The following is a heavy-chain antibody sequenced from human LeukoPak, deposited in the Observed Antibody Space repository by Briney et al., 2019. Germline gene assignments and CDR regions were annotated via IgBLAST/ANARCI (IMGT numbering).Heavy chain of an antibody. Sequence: PSETLSLTCTVSGGSISSSSYYWGWIRQPPGKGLEWIGSIYYSGSTYYNPSLKSRVTISVDTSKNQFSLKLSSATAADTAVYYCARDLDTYDFWSGPLKNYFDYWGQGTLVTVSS. D-gene: IGHD3-3*01. CDR2: IYYSGST. CDR3: ARDLDTYDFWSGPLKNYFDY. CDR1: GGSISSSSYY. V-gene: IGHV4-39*07. J-gene: IGHJ4*02.